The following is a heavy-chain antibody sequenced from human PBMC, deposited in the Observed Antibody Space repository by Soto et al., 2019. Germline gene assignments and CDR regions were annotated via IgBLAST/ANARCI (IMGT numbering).Heavy chain of an antibody. J-gene: IGHJ6*02. CDR3: ERDTVAYIIYYGMDV. Sequence: AGGSLRLSCAASGFTFSSYEMNWVRQAPGKGLEWVSYISSSGSTIYYADSVKGRFTISRDNAKNSLYLQMNSLRAEDTAVYYCERDTVAYIIYYGMDVWGQGTTVTVSS. V-gene: IGHV3-48*03. CDR2: ISSSGSTI. D-gene: IGHD4-4*01. CDR1: GFTFSSYE.